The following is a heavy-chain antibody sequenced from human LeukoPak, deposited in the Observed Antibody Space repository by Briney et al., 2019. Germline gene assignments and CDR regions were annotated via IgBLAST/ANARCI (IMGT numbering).Heavy chain of an antibody. Sequence: SETLSLTCTVSGGSISSSTYYWGWIPQPPGKGLEWIGTIYYRGSTYYNPSLKSRVTISVDTSKNQFSLKLTSVTAADTAVDYGARLGRTYYDFWSGPWGQGTLVTVSS. CDR2: IYYRGST. CDR1: GGSISSSTYY. V-gene: IGHV4-39*01. J-gene: IGHJ5*02. D-gene: IGHD3-3*01. CDR3: ARLGRTYYDFWSGP.